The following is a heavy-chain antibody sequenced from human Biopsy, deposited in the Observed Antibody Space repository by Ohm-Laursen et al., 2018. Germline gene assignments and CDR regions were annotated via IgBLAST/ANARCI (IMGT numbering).Heavy chain of an antibody. CDR2: INPKSGDT. V-gene: IGHV1-2*02. J-gene: IGHJ2*01. CDR3: ARGRRHCSGTCSRWYFDL. D-gene: IGHD2-2*01. CDR1: GYTFTAFS. Sequence: GSSVTVSCKLSGYTFTAFSVHWLRQAPGQGLEWMGWINPKSGDTDYPQNFQGRVSMTRDTSISTAYMDLSRLRSDDTAVYYCARGRRHCSGTCSRWYFDLWGRGTLVTVSS.